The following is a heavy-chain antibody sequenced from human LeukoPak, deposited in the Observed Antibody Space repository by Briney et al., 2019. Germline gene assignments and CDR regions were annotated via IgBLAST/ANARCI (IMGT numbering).Heavy chain of an antibody. Sequence: GGSLRLSCAASGFTFSSYGMHWVRQAPGKGLEWVANIKQDGSERYYVDSVKGRFTISRDNAKNSLSLQMNNLRVEDTAVYYCARAGSHWHYVYWGQGTVVTVSS. V-gene: IGHV3-7*01. CDR1: GFTFSSYG. J-gene: IGHJ4*02. CDR3: ARAGSHWHYVY. D-gene: IGHD3-10*01. CDR2: IKQDGSER.